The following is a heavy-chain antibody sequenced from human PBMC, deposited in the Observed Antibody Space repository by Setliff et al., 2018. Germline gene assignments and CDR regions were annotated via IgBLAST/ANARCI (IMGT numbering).Heavy chain of an antibody. V-gene: IGHV3-21*01. D-gene: IGHD3-9*01. Sequence: PGGSLRLSCAASGFTFGSYSMNWVRQAPGKGLEWVSSISSSSSYIYYADSVKGRFTISRDNAKNSLYLQMNSLRAEDTAVYYCARDSTRYFDWLDDFDYWGQGTLVTVSS. CDR3: ARDSTRYFDWLDDFDY. CDR2: ISSSSSYI. J-gene: IGHJ4*02. CDR1: GFTFGSYS.